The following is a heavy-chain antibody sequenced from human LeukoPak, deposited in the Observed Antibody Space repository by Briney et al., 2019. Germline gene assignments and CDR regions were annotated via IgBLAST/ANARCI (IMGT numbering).Heavy chain of an antibody. CDR3: ARRSSKYASTPIDY. V-gene: IGHV1-8*03. CDR2: MNPNSGNT. J-gene: IGHJ4*02. Sequence: GASVKVSCKASGYTFTSYDINWVRQATGQGLEWMGWMNPNSGNTGYAQKFQGRVTITRNTSISTAYMELSSLRSEDTAVYYCARRSSKYASTPIDYWGQGTLVTVSS. CDR1: GYTFTSYD. D-gene: IGHD2-2*01.